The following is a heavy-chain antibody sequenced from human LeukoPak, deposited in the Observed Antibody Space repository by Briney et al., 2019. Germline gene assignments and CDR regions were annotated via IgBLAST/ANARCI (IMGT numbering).Heavy chain of an antibody. D-gene: IGHD3-3*01. CDR3: AREPAVVYYDFWSGYPNVFDY. J-gene: IGHJ4*02. Sequence: GGSLRLSCAASGFTFSSYAMHWVRQAPGKGLEWVAVISYDGSNKYYADSVKGRFTISRDNSKNTLYLQMNSLRAEDTAVYYCAREPAVVYYDFWSGYPNVFDYWGQGTLVTVSS. V-gene: IGHV3-30*04. CDR2: ISYDGSNK. CDR1: GFTFSSYA.